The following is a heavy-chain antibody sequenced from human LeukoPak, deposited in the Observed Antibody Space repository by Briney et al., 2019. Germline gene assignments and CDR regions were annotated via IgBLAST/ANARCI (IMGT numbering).Heavy chain of an antibody. CDR2: ISAYNGNT. D-gene: IGHD5-18*01. Sequence: GASVKVSCKASGYTFTGYYMHWVRQAPGQGLEWMGWISAYNGNTNYAQKLQGRVTMTTDTSTSTAYMELRSLRSDDTAVYYCAREYTLDYWGQGTLVTVSS. V-gene: IGHV1-18*04. CDR1: GYTFTGYY. J-gene: IGHJ4*02. CDR3: AREYTLDY.